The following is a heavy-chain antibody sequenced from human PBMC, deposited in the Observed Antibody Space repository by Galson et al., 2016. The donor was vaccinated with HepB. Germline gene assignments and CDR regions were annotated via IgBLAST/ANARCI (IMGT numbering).Heavy chain of an antibody. D-gene: IGHD4-17*01. J-gene: IGHJ3*02. CDR3: AKDRVSGHGDYSWGIFVI. CDR2: LTSSGGST. CDR1: GFTFSSYS. Sequence: SLRLSCAASGFTFSSYSMAWVRQAPGKGLEWVSSLTSSGGSTHYTDSVKGRFTISRDNSKNTLYLHMNSLRADDTAIYFCAKDRVSGHGDYSWGIFVIWGRGTEVTVSS. V-gene: IGHV3-23*01.